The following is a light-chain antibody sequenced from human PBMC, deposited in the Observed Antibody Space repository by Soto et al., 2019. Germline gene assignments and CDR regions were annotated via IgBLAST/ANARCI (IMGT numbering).Light chain of an antibody. Sequence: QSALTQPASVSGSPGQSITISCTGTSSDVGRYNYVSWYQQHPGKAPKLMIYDVSNRPSGVSNRFSGSKSGNTASLTISGLQAEDEAGYYCSSYTSSSTVVFGGGTKLTVL. J-gene: IGLJ2*01. CDR1: SSDVGRYNY. CDR2: DVS. CDR3: SSYTSSSTVV. V-gene: IGLV2-14*03.